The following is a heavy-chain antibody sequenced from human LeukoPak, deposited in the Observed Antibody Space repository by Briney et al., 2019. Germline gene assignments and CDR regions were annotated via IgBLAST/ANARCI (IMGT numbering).Heavy chain of an antibody. Sequence: SETLSLICTVSGVSISSYYWSWIRQPPGKGLEWIGYIYYSGSTNYNPSLKSRVTISVDTSKNQFSLKLNSVTAADTAVYYCAREKNGNEPFDYWGQGTLVTVSS. CDR3: AREKNGNEPFDY. J-gene: IGHJ4*02. CDR2: IYYSGST. CDR1: GVSISSYY. V-gene: IGHV4-59*01. D-gene: IGHD4-23*01.